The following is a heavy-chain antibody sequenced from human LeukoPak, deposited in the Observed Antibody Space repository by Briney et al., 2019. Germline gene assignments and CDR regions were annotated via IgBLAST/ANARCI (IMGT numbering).Heavy chain of an antibody. J-gene: IGHJ4*02. CDR3: TTCSGSPHFYFWY. V-gene: IGHV3-15*01. D-gene: IGHD1-26*01. CDR2: IKSTPDGGTI. Sequence: GGSLRLSCAASGFTFRNTWMSWVRKAPGKGLEWVGRIKSTPDGGTIKYAAPVKGRFTVSRDDQNDTMYLQLNSLNPEDTAVYYCTTCSGSPHFYFWYWGQVTLVTVSS. CDR1: GFTFRNTW.